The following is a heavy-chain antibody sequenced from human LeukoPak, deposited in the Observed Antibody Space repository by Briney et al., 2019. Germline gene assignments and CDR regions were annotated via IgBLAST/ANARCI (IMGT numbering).Heavy chain of an antibody. CDR3: AKGHALLYFDY. D-gene: IGHD2-8*01. J-gene: IGHJ4*02. CDR2: ISYDGSNK. V-gene: IGHV3-30-3*01. Sequence: PGGSLRLSCAASGFTFSSYAMHWVRQAPGKGLEWVAVISYDGSNKYYADSVKGRFTISRDNSKNTLYLQMNSLRAEDTAVYYCAKGHALLYFDYWGQGTLVTVSS. CDR1: GFTFSSYA.